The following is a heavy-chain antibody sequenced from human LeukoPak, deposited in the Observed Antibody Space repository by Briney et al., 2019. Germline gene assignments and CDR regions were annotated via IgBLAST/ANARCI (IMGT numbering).Heavy chain of an antibody. CDR2: INHSGST. V-gene: IGHV4-34*01. D-gene: IGHD6-19*01. Sequence: SETLSLTCAVYGGSFSGYYWSWIRQPPGKGLEWIGEINHSGSTNYNPSLKSRVTISVDTSKNQFSLKLSSVTAADTAVYYCARHKYSSGWPPEGAFDIWGQGTLVTVSS. J-gene: IGHJ4*02. CDR3: ARHKYSSGWPPEGAFDI. CDR1: GGSFSGYY.